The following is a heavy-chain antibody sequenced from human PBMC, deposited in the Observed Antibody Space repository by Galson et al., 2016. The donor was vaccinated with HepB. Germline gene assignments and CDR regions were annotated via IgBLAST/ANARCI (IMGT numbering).Heavy chain of an antibody. D-gene: IGHD1-26*01. J-gene: IGHJ4*02. CDR2: TYYRSKWYN. CDR1: GDSVSSNSDA. CDR3: ASGTWDSGLKW. V-gene: IGHV6-1*01. Sequence: CAISGDSVSSNSDAWNWIRQSPSRGLEWLGRTYYRSKWYNDYAVSVKSRININPDTSKNQFSLQLNSVLPEDTAMYYCASGTWDSGLKWWGQGTPVTVSS.